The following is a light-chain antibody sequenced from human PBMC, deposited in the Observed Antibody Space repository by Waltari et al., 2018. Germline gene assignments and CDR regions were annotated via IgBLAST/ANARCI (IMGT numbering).Light chain of an antibody. CDR2: DAS. V-gene: IGKV1-13*02. J-gene: IGKJ4*01. CDR3: LQFHAYPLT. Sequence: TQSPSSLSASVGDKVTITCRASQDINTALGWYQVKPGKPPKLLIYDASSLEGGVPSRFSGSGSGPDFTLTISTLQPEDFATYYCLQFHAYPLTFGGGTKVEIK. CDR1: QDINTA.